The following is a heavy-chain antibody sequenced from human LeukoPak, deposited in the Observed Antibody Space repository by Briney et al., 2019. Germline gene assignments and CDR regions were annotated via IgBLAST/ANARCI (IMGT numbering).Heavy chain of an antibody. CDR3: ARVSAKIDYGDHWFDP. J-gene: IGHJ5*02. CDR1: GFIFSSYD. D-gene: IGHD4-17*01. CDR2: IQYDGSNK. Sequence: PGGSLRLSCAASGFIFSSYDMHWVRQAPGKGLEWVAFIQYDGSNKYYADSVKGRFTISRDHSKNTLYLQMNSLRTDDTAVYYCARVSAKIDYGDHWFDPWGQGTLVTVSS. V-gene: IGHV3-30*02.